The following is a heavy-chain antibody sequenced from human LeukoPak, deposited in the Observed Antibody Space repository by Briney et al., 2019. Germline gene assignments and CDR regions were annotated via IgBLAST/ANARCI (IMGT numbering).Heavy chain of an antibody. J-gene: IGHJ6*02. CDR2: IYYSGST. CDR3: ARQRLLWFGELLPYYYGMDV. V-gene: IGHV4-39*07. D-gene: IGHD3-10*01. Sequence: SETLSLTCTVSGGSISSSSYYWGWIRQPPGKGLEWIGSIYYSGSTYYNPSLKSRVTISVDTSKNQFSLKLSSVTAADTAVYYCARQRLLWFGELLPYYYGMDVWGQGTTVTVSS. CDR1: GGSISSSSYY.